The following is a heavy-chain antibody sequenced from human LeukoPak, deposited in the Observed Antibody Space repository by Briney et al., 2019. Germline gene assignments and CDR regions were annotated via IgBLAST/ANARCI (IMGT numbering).Heavy chain of an antibody. V-gene: IGHV3-30*18. CDR1: GFTFSSYG. J-gene: IGHJ6*04. CDR3: AKCRVATIGGPYYYYGMDV. D-gene: IGHD5-12*01. Sequence: VGSLRLSFAASGFTFSSYGMHWVRQAPGKGLEWVAVISYDGSNKYYADSVKGRFTISRDNSKNTLYLQMNSLRAEDTAVYYCAKCRVATIGGPYYYYGMDVWGKGTTVTVSS. CDR2: ISYDGSNK.